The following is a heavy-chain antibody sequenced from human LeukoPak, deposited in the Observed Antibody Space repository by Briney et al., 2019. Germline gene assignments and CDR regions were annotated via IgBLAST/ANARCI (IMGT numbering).Heavy chain of an antibody. CDR2: ISYDGSNK. J-gene: IGHJ6*02. D-gene: IGHD3-10*01. Sequence: GGSLRLSCAASGFTFSSYAMHWVRQAPGKGLEWVAVISYDGSNKYYADSVKGRFTISRDNSKNTLYLQMNSLRAEDTAVYYCATGLSPSGYYYGMDVWGQGTTVTVSS. CDR3: ATGLSPSGYYYGMDV. CDR1: GFTFSSYA. V-gene: IGHV3-30-3*01.